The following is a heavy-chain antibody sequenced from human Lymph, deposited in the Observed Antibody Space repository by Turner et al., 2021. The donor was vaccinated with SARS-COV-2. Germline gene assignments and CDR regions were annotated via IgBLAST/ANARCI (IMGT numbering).Heavy chain of an antibody. CDR2: IYSGGST. CDR1: GLTVSSNY. D-gene: IGHD3-10*01. Sequence: EVQLVETGGGLIQPGGSLRLSCAASGLTVSSNYMTWVRQAPGKGLEWFSVIYSGGSTFYADSVKGRFTISRDNSKNTLYLQMNSLRAEDTAVYYCARDLVFYGMDVWGQGTTVTVSS. J-gene: IGHJ6*02. V-gene: IGHV3-53*02. CDR3: ARDLVFYGMDV.